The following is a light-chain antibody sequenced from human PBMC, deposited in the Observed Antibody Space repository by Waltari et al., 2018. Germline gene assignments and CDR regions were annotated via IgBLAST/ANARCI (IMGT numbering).Light chain of an antibody. CDR1: QSVGSS. CDR2: GSS. J-gene: IGKJ1*01. CDR3: QQYTTLLTWT. Sequence: EIVMTQSPATVSVSPGETATLSCRASQSVGSSLAWYQQKPGQAPGLLTYGSSTRATGIPARFRGSGSGTDFTLIISSLQSEDCAVYYCQQYTTLLTWTFGQGTNVEIK. V-gene: IGKV3-15*01.